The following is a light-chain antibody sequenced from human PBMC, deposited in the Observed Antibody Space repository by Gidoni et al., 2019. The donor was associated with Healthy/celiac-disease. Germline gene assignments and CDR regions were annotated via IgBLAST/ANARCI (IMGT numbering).Light chain of an antibody. J-gene: IGKJ1*01. V-gene: IGKV2-28*01. CDR2: LGS. CDR3: MQALQTPRT. CDR1: QSLLHSNGYNY. Sequence: DVVMTQSPLSLPVTPGAPASISCRSSQSLLHSNGYNYLDWYLQKPGESPQILIYLGSNRAPGVPNRFSGSGSGKDFTLKISRLEAEDVGVYYCMQALQTPRTFGQGTKVEIK.